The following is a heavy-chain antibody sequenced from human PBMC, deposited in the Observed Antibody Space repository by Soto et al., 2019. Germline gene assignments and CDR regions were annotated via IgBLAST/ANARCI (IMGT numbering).Heavy chain of an antibody. CDR2: IYWNDDK. CDR1: GFSLTTSGVR. J-gene: IGHJ5*02. V-gene: IGHV2-5*01. D-gene: IGHD2-2*01. Sequence: RPTLLNPTHPLTLTFTFSGFSLTTSGVRVGWIRQPPGKALKWIAIIYWNDDKRYSPSLKGRITITKHTSQNTVGLAMNHMHPVNTATYYSAHQTITPATIWFDPWGLATTAPVCS. CDR3: AHQTITPATIWFDP.